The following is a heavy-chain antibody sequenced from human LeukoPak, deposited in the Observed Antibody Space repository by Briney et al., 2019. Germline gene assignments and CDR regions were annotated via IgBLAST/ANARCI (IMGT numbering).Heavy chain of an antibody. CDR2: IIPIFSTA. CDR1: GGTFSSYA. Sequence: GASVKVSCKASGGTFSSYAISWVRQAPGQGLEWMGGIIPIFSTANYAQKFQGRVTITTDESTSTAYMELSSLRSEDTAVYYCAGTYGSGSYSDLSFDYWGQGTLVTVSS. V-gene: IGHV1-69*05. CDR3: AGTYGSGSYSDLSFDY. J-gene: IGHJ4*02. D-gene: IGHD3-10*01.